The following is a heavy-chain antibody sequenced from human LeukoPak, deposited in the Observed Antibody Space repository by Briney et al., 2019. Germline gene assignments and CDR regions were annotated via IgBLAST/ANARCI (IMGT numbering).Heavy chain of an antibody. CDR2: INPNSGGT. CDR1: GYTFTGYY. CDR3: ARDSGEYSSSSRRSRRNWFDP. D-gene: IGHD6-6*01. V-gene: IGHV1-2*02. J-gene: IGHJ5*02. Sequence: GASVKVSCKASGYTFTGYYMQWVRQAPGQGLEWMGWINPNSGGTNYAQKFQGRVTMTRDTSISTAYMKLSRLRSDDTAVYYCARDSGEYSSSSRRSRRNWFDPWGQGTLVTVSS.